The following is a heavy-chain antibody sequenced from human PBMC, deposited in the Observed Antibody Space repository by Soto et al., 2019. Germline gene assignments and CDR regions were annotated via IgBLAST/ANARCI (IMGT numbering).Heavy chain of an antibody. CDR3: ARRHLAVAVSPWFDP. CDR2: IDSSGEK. CDR1: GLSITDSEMG. D-gene: IGHD6-19*01. Sequence: QVTLKESGPVLVKPTETLTLRCTVSGLSITDSEMGVSWIRQPPGQPLEWLAHIDSSGEKSYRTFLKSRLAISKDTSKSQIVLTMTIMDPADTPTYYCARRHLAVAVSPWFDPWGQGIPVTVSS. V-gene: IGHV2-26*01. J-gene: IGHJ5*02.